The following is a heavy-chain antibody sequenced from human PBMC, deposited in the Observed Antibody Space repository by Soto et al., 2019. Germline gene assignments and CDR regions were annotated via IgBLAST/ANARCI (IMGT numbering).Heavy chain of an antibody. J-gene: IGHJ6*02. D-gene: IGHD3-16*01. CDR1: GFTVSTSE. Sequence: PGGSLRLSCTVSGFTVSTSEMNWVRQAPGKGLEWVAYINSGGVTLYADSVKGRFTISRDNAQNSLFLQMNSLRAEDTALYYCTRGKGEQVAYGMDVWGQGTTVTVSS. CDR3: TRGKGEQVAYGMDV. CDR2: INSGGVTL. V-gene: IGHV3-48*03.